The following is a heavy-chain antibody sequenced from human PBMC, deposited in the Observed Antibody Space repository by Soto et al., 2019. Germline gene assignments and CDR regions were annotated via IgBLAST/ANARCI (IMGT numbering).Heavy chain of an antibody. Sequence: PGGSLRLSCAASGFSFSDYAVNWVRQVPGEGQGIRRGLEWVSGSSAGGGGSTFYADSVKGRFTISRDNSKNTLYLQMNGLRAEDTAIYYCARWTLKVATIRAPFDYWGQGTLVTVSS. CDR1: GFSFSDYA. CDR3: ARWTLKVATIRAPFDY. CDR2: SSAGGGGST. V-gene: IGHV3-23*01. D-gene: IGHD5-12*01. J-gene: IGHJ4*02.